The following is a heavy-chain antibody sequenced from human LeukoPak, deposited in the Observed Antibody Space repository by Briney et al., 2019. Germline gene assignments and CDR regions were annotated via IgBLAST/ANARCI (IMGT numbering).Heavy chain of an antibody. D-gene: IGHD6-13*01. CDR3: AREPIAPTGHPFDY. CDR2: ISWDGGST. J-gene: IGHJ4*02. V-gene: IGHV3-43D*04. Sequence: GGSLRLSCAASGFTFDDYAMHWARQAPGKGLEWVSLISWDGGSTYYADSVKGRFTISRDNAKDSLYLQINSLRAEDTAFYYCAREPIAPTGHPFDYWGQGTLVTVSS. CDR1: GFTFDDYA.